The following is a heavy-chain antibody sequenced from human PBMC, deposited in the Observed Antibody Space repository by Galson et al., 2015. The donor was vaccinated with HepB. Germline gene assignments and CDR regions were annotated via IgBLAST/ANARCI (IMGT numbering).Heavy chain of an antibody. Sequence: SLRLSCAGSGYSFSSYGMHWVRQAPGKGLEWVSAISASDAKTYYGDSMKGRFTISRDNSKNTVSLQMDSLRAEDTAVYYCAKWGVWGVYEYWGQGILVTVSS. CDR1: GYSFSSYG. V-gene: IGHV3-23*01. CDR2: ISASDAKT. D-gene: IGHD3-16*01. J-gene: IGHJ4*02. CDR3: AKWGVWGVYEY.